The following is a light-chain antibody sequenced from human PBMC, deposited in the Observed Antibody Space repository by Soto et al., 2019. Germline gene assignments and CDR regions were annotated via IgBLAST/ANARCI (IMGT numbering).Light chain of an antibody. V-gene: IGKV3-11*01. Sequence: EIVLTQSPATLSLSPGERATLSCRASQSVGSSLAWYQQKPGQAPRLLIYDASNRATGIPARFSGSWSGTDFTLTLTSREPEDCAVYYCQQRSNWPSLTFGGGTKVEI. CDR1: QSVGSS. J-gene: IGKJ4*01. CDR3: QQRSNWPSLT. CDR2: DAS.